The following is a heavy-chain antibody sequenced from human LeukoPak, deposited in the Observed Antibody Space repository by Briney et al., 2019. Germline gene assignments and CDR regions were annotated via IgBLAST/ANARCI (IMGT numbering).Heavy chain of an antibody. CDR2: ISAYNGNT. V-gene: IGHV1-18*01. CDR3: ARDPISYYYDSSGAFDI. J-gene: IGHJ3*02. CDR1: GYTFTSYD. D-gene: IGHD3-22*01. Sequence: ASVKVSCKASGYTFTSYDINWVRQATGQGLEWMGWISAYNGNTNYAQKLQGRVTMTTDTSTSTAYMELRSLRSDDTAVYYCARDPISYYYDSSGAFDIWGQGTMVTVSS.